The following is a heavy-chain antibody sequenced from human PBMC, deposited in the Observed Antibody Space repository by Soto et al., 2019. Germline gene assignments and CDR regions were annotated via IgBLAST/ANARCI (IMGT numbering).Heavy chain of an antibody. CDR3: ARGRYLDY. D-gene: IGHD1-26*01. CDR2: ISAYNANT. V-gene: IGHV1-18*01. CDR1: GYTFTTYG. Sequence: QVHLVQSGAEVKKPGASVKVSCKASGYTFTTYGIAWVRQAPGQGLEWMGWISAYNANTDYAQRLQGRVTITTDTSTSTAHMERRSLRSDDTAVYYCARGRYLDYWGQGYLVTVSS. J-gene: IGHJ4*02.